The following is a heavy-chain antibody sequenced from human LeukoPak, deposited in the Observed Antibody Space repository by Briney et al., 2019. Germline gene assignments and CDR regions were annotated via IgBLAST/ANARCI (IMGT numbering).Heavy chain of an antibody. CDR1: GFTFSTYG. Sequence: GGSLRLSCVGSGFTFSTYGMTWVRQAPGKGLEWVSEISASGDVTKYADSVQGRFTISRDNSKNILYLHMNSLRAEDTALYYCAKSDLNYGGNPDYWGQGTLVTVSS. CDR3: AKSDLNYGGNPDY. CDR2: ISASGDVT. D-gene: IGHD4-23*01. V-gene: IGHV3-23*01. J-gene: IGHJ4*02.